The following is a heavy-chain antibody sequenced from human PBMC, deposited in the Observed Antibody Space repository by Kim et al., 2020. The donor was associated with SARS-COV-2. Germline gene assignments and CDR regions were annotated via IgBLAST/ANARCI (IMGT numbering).Heavy chain of an antibody. D-gene: IGHD7-27*01. CDR3: ARDWNWGIDV. CDR1: GFTFTTYN. V-gene: IGHV3-48*02. J-gene: IGHJ4*02. CDR2: ISVTDAI. Sequence: GGSLRLSCAASGFTFTTYNMYWVRQAPGKGLEWISYISVTDAIYYADSVKGRFTISRDYAKNSLDLQMNSLRDEDTAVYYCARDWNWGIDVWGQGTLVTVSS.